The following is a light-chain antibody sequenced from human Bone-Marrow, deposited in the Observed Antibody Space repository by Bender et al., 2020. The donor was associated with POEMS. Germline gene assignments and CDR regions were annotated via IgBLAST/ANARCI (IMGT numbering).Light chain of an antibody. CDR3: SSYGGAATPVL. J-gene: IGLJ2*01. Sequence: QSALTQPASVSGSPGQSITISCTGTGSDVGSYSLVSWYQHLPGKAPQLIIHDVNKRPSGVSDRFSASKSGNTASLTISGLQADDEGDYYCSSYGGAATPVLFGGGTKLTVL. CDR1: GSDVGSYSL. CDR2: DVN. V-gene: IGLV2-23*02.